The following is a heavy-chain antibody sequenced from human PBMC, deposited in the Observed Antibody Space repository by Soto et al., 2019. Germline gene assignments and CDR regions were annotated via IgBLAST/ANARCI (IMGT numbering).Heavy chain of an antibody. Sequence: ASVKVSCKASGYTLIMYYIHWMRQARGQGLEWMGLIYPSGGSTTYAQKFQGRATMTRDTSTSTVYMDLSSLKSEDTAVYYCARSPYSSGYYYAIDYWGQGTQVTVSS. J-gene: IGHJ4*02. CDR1: GYTLIMYY. CDR3: ARSPYSSGYYYAIDY. CDR2: IYPSGGST. V-gene: IGHV1-46*01. D-gene: IGHD3-22*01.